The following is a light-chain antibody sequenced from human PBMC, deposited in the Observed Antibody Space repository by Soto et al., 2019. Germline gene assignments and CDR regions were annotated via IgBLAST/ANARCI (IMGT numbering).Light chain of an antibody. V-gene: IGKV1-39*01. CDR1: QSFSNY. Sequence: DIQMTQSPSSLSASVGDRVTITCRASQSFSNYLNWYQQKPGKAPKLLMYAASSLQSGVPSRFGGSGSGTDFTLTISSLQPEDFATYYCQQSYSTPRTFGQGTKVEIK. CDR2: AAS. CDR3: QQSYSTPRT. J-gene: IGKJ1*01.